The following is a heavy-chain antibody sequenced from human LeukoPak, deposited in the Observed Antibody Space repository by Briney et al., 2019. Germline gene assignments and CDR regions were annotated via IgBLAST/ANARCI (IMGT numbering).Heavy chain of an antibody. Sequence: PGGSLRLSCAASGFTFSKSGMHWVRQAPGKGLEWVAGIRSDGSSESYADSVKGRFTISRDNSENTLFLQMNSLRAEDTAVYYCARQGVENSCFDYWGQGTLVTVSS. D-gene: IGHD2/OR15-2a*01. V-gene: IGHV3-33*01. CDR1: GFTFSKSG. J-gene: IGHJ4*02. CDR2: IRSDGSSE. CDR3: ARQGVENSCFDY.